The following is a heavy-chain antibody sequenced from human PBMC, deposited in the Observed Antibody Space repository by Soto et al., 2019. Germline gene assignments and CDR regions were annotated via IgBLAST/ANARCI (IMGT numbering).Heavy chain of an antibody. Sequence: EVKLVESGGGLVQPGGSLKLSCAASGFTFSGVAMHWVRQAYGKGLEWVVRIRSKANRYATTYGASVKGRFTISRDDSQNMAYLPMTSLKTEDTAVYYCASDDAGDYVIEYWGQGTLVTVSS. CDR1: GFTFSGVA. J-gene: IGHJ4*02. V-gene: IGHV3-73*01. D-gene: IGHD4-17*01. CDR2: IRSKANRYAT. CDR3: ASDDAGDYVIEY.